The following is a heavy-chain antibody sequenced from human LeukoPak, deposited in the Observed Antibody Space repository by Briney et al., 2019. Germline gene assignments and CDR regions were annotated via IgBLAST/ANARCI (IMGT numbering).Heavy chain of an antibody. V-gene: IGHV3-64*04. CDR2: ISSNGGST. D-gene: IGHD3-3*01. CDR3: ATYDFWSGYAPFDY. CDR1: GFSFSSYA. J-gene: IGHJ4*02. Sequence: GGSLRLSCAASGFSFSSYAMHWVRQAPGKGLEYVSTISSNGGSTYYANSVKGRFTTSRDNAKNSLYLQMNSLRAEDTAVYYCATYDFWSGYAPFDYWGQGTLVTVSS.